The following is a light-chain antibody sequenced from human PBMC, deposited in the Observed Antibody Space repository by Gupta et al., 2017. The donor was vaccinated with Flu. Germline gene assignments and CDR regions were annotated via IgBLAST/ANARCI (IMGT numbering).Light chain of an antibody. J-gene: IGKJ2*01. V-gene: IGKV1-5*03. CDR2: KAS. CDR1: QNVNRW. CDR3: QQTQSYSGSS. Sequence: DIQLTQSPSALSASVGDRVTITCRASQNVNRWLAWYQQKPGKAPKLLIYKASNLEGGVPSRFGGSGSGTEFTLTISSLQPDDSATYYCQQTQSYSGSSVGQGTKVQIK.